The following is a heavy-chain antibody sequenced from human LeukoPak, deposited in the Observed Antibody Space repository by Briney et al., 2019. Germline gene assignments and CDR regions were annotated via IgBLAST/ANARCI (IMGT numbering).Heavy chain of an antibody. V-gene: IGHV3-23*01. CDR2: ISNNGGYT. CDR3: AKDLNYYDSSGYYSY. Sequence: GGSLRLSCAASGFTFSSSAMSWVRQAPGKGLEWVSAISNNGGYTYYADSVQGRFTISRDNSKSTLCLQMNSLRAEDTAVYYCAKDLNYYDSSGYYSYWGQGTLVTVSS. D-gene: IGHD3-22*01. CDR1: GFTFSSSA. J-gene: IGHJ4*02.